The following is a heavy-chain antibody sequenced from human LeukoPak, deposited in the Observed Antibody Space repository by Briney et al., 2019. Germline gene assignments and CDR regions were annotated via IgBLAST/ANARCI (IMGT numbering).Heavy chain of an antibody. J-gene: IGHJ5*02. V-gene: IGHV5-51*01. D-gene: IGHD1-1*01. CDR3: ARHDKGYGWFAP. CDR2: IYPGDSDT. CDR1: EHTFANYW. Sequence: GESLKISCKGSEHTFANYWIGWVRQMPGKGLEWMGIIYPGDSDTRYSPSSQGQVTMSVDKAINTAFLQWSSLKASDTARYYCARHDKGYGWFAPWGQGTLVNVSS.